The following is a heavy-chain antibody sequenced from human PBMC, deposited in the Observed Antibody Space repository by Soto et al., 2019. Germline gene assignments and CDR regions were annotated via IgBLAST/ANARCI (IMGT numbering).Heavy chain of an antibody. CDR1: GGSISGQY. CDR2: IRYSGST. J-gene: IGHJ5*02. Sequence: SETLSLTCTVSGGSISGQYWSWIRQSPGKGLEWIGFIRYSGSTDYNPSLKSRVTITVDTSKNQFSLKLNSVIAADTAVYYCARDNFFDFRNAPARWFAPWGQGILVPVSS. D-gene: IGHD3-3*01. V-gene: IGHV4-59*11. CDR3: ARDNFFDFRNAPARWFAP.